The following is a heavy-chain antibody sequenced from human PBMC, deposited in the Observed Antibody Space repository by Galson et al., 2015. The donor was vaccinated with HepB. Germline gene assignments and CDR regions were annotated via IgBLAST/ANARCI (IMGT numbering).Heavy chain of an antibody. CDR2: ISSSGSTI. Sequence: SLRLSCAASGFTFSSYEMNWVRQAPGEGLEWVSYISSSGSTIHYADFVKGRFTISRDNAKNSLYLQMNSLRAEDTAGYYCARDGGLAVDDAFDIWGQGTLVTVSS. V-gene: IGHV3-48*03. CDR3: ARDGGLAVDDAFDI. CDR1: GFTFSSYE. J-gene: IGHJ3*02. D-gene: IGHD3-16*01.